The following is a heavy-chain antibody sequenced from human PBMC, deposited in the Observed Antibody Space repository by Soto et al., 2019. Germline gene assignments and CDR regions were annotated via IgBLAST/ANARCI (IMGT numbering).Heavy chain of an antibody. CDR3: ARLVATQYYYYYYGMDV. CDR2: IYPGDSDT. V-gene: IGHV5-51*01. Sequence: PGESLKISCKGSGYSFATYWIAWVRQMPGKGLEWVGTIYPGDSDTRYRQSFQGQVTISADKSISTAYLQWSSLKASDTAMYYCARLVATQYYYYYYGMDVWGQGTTVTVSS. J-gene: IGHJ6*02. D-gene: IGHD5-12*01. CDR1: GYSFATYW.